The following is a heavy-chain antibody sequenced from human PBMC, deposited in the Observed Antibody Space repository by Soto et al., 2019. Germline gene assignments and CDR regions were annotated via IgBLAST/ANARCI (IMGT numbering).Heavy chain of an antibody. J-gene: IGHJ5*02. D-gene: IGHD3-3*01. V-gene: IGHV4-30-4*02. CDR3: ATRITVFGLLIPPFDP. CDR2: IYYSGST. CDR1: GGSISSGDYY. Sequence: PSETLSLTCTFSGGSISSGDYYWSWIRQPPGKGLEWIGYIYYSGSTYYNPSLKSRVTISVDTSKNQFSLRLSSVTAADTAIYYCATRITVFGLLIPPFDPWGQGTQVTVSS.